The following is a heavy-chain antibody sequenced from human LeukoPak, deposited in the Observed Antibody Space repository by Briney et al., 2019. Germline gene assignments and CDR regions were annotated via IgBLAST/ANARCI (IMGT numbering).Heavy chain of an antibody. V-gene: IGHV3-7*01. Sequence: TGGSLRLSCEGSGFTFSNYWMGWVRQAPGKGLQWVANIKTDGSEEYYVDAVKGRFTISRDNAKNSLYLQMNSLRAEDTAVYYCATYSSLNRREFQYWGQGTLLTVSS. CDR3: ATYSSLNRREFQY. D-gene: IGHD3-22*01. CDR2: IKTDGSEE. J-gene: IGHJ1*01. CDR1: GFTFSNYW.